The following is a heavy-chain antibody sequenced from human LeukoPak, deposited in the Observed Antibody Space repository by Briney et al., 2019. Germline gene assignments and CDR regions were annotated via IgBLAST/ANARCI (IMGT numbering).Heavy chain of an antibody. J-gene: IGHJ6*02. CDR3: ARDASSLRTEFLEWFMGYYGMDV. Sequence: PGGSLRLSCAASGFTFSSYSMNWVRQAPGKGLEWVSSISSSSSYIYYADSVKGRFTISRDNAKNSLYLQMNSLRAEDTAVYYCARDASSLRTEFLEWFMGYYGMDVWGQGTMVTVSS. CDR1: GFTFSSYS. D-gene: IGHD3-3*01. CDR2: ISSSSSYI. V-gene: IGHV3-21*01.